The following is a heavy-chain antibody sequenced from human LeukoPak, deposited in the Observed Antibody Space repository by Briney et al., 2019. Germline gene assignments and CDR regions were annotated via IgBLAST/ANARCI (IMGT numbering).Heavy chain of an antibody. D-gene: IGHD4-17*01. Sequence: GGSLRLSCAASGFTLSTYGMTWVRQAPEKGLEWVSSIRGSGDYTDYADSVRGRFTISRDNSKNTLHLHMNSLSAEDTAVYFCGRDPNGDYVGAFEFWGQGTVVTVSS. CDR3: GRDPNGDYVGAFEF. CDR2: IRGSGDYT. J-gene: IGHJ3*01. CDR1: GFTLSTYG. V-gene: IGHV3-23*01.